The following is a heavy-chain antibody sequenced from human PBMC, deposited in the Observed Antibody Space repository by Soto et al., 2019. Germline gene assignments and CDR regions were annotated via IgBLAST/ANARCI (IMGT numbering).Heavy chain of an antibody. CDR2: IYYSGST. CDR1: GGSISSSSYY. CDR3: ARRDYGGTLDY. Sequence: SETLSLTCTVSGGSISSSSYYWGWIRQPPGKGLEWIGSIYYSGSTYYNPSLKSRVTISVDTSKNQFSLKLSSGTAADTAVYDCARRDYGGTLDYWGQGTLVTVSS. D-gene: IGHD2-15*01. V-gene: IGHV4-39*01. J-gene: IGHJ4*02.